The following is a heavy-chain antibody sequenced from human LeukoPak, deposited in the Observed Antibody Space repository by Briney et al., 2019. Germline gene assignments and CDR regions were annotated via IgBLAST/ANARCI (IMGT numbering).Heavy chain of an antibody. CDR3: AREAWGGLPAPNGFDP. CDR1: GFTFSSYG. D-gene: IGHD2-2*01. Sequence: GGSLRLSCAASGFTFSSYGMHWVRQAPGKGLEWGAFRRKDGSNEYYADSVKGRFTISRDNSKNTVDLQMNSLRAEDTAVYYCAREAWGGLPAPNGFDPWGQGTLVTVSP. V-gene: IGHV3-30*02. CDR2: RRKDGSNE. J-gene: IGHJ5*02.